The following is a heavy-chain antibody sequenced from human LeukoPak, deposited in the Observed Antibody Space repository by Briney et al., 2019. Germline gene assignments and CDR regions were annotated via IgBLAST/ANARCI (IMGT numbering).Heavy chain of an antibody. CDR2: IYYSGSA. Sequence: SETLSLTCTVSGGSVSSGNYYWSWIRQPPGKGLEWIGYIYYSGSANYNPSPKSRVTMSVDMSKNQFSLKLSSLTAADTAVYYCARDSAGLRYWGQGTLVTVSS. CDR3: ARDSAGLRY. V-gene: IGHV4-61*01. J-gene: IGHJ4*02. CDR1: GGSVSSGNYY. D-gene: IGHD6-13*01.